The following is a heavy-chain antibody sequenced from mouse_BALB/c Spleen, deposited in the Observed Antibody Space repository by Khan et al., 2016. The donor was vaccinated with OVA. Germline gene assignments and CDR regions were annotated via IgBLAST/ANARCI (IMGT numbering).Heavy chain of an antibody. J-gene: IGHJ3*01. V-gene: IGHV1-77*01. Sequence: QVQLQQSGAELARPGASVKLSCKASGYTFTDYYINWVKQRTGQGLEWIGEISPGSGDTYYNEKFKGKATLTADQSSSTAYMQLSSLTSEASAVYVCTRRNYFGYTFADWGQGTLVTVSA. CDR1: GYTFTDYY. D-gene: IGHD1-2*01. CDR3: TRRNYFGYTFAD. CDR2: ISPGSGDT.